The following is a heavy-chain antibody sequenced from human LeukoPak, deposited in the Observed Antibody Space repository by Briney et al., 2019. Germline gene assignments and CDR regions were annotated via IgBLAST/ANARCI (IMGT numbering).Heavy chain of an antibody. D-gene: IGHD3-10*01. CDR3: ARRGVIITEDYYYYYGMDV. CDR1: GLIFSSYE. Sequence: GGSLRLSCAASGLIFSSYEMNWVRQPPGKGMEWVSYITSGGSTIYSADSVKGRFTISRDNAKNSLYLQMNSLRAEDTAVYYCARRGVIITEDYYYYYGMDVWGQGTTVTVSS. J-gene: IGHJ6*02. V-gene: IGHV3-48*03. CDR2: ITSGGSTI.